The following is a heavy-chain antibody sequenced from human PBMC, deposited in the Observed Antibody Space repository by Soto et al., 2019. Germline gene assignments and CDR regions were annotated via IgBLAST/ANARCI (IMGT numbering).Heavy chain of an antibody. V-gene: IGHV1-18*01. J-gene: IGHJ6*03. D-gene: IGHD4-17*01. Sequence: ASVKVSCKASGYIFTSYAMHWVRQAPGQRLEWMGWISTYNGNTKYAQKVQGRLTMTTDTSTSTANMELTSLRSDDTALYYCARATVTASYYYMDVWGKGSTVTVSS. CDR2: ISTYNGNT. CDR1: GYIFTSYA. CDR3: ARATVTASYYYMDV.